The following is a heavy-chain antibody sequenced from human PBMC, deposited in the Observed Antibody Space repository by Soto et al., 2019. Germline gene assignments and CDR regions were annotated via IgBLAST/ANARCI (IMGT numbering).Heavy chain of an antibody. J-gene: IGHJ6*02. CDR2: IIPIFGTA. CDR3: ARDHYSLYYYYGMDV. Sequence: SVKVSCKASGGTFSSYAISWVRQAPGQGLEWMGGIIPIFGTASYAQKFQGRVTITADESTSTAYMELSSLRSEDTAMYYCARDHYSLYYYYGMDVWGQGTTVTVSS. CDR1: GGTFSSYA. D-gene: IGHD4-4*01. V-gene: IGHV1-69*13.